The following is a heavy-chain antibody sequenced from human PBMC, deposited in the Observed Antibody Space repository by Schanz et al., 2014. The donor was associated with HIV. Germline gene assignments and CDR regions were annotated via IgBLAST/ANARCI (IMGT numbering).Heavy chain of an antibody. J-gene: IGHJ6*02. Sequence: QVLLQESGPRLMKPSETVSLTCTVSSGSIRTYHWHWIRQSAGKRLEWIGRVSGSGSTDHNPSLKSRVTMSVAPSNNLFSLKLKSVTAADTAVYYCARGLLRDSGPRGFSYNLDVWGQGTTFIVSS. CDR3: ARGLLRDSGPRGFSYNLDV. V-gene: IGHV4-4*07. CDR1: SGSIRTYH. D-gene: IGHD4-17*01. CDR2: VSGSGST.